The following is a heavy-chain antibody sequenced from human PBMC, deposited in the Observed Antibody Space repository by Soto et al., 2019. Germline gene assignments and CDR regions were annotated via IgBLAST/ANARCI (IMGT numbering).Heavy chain of an antibody. CDR3: ARDPPFGIAAAGTGLYYYYYGMDV. CDR2: ISAYNGNT. D-gene: IGHD6-13*01. Sequence: GASVKVSCKASGYTFTSYGISWVRQAPGQGLEWMGWISAYNGNTNYAQKLQGRVTMTTDTSTSTAYMELRSLRSDDTAVYYCARDPPFGIAAAGTGLYYYYYGMDVWGQGTTVTVSS. J-gene: IGHJ6*02. V-gene: IGHV1-18*01. CDR1: GYTFTSYG.